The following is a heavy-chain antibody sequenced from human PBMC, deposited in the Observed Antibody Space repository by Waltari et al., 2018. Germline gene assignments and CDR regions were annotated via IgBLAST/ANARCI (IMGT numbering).Heavy chain of an antibody. Sequence: QVQLVQSGAEVKKPRSSVKVSCKASGGTFSSYAISWVRQAPGQGLEWMGGIIPIFGTENYAQKCQGRITITADESTSTAYMELSSLRSEDTAVYYCARPRGMVQGPAPFDYWGQGTLVTVSS. V-gene: IGHV1-69*01. CDR2: IIPIFGTE. J-gene: IGHJ4*02. D-gene: IGHD3-10*01. CDR1: GGTFSSYA. CDR3: ARPRGMVQGPAPFDY.